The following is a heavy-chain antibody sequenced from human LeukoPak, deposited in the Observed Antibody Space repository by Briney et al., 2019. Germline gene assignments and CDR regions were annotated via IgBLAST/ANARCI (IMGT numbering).Heavy chain of an antibody. J-gene: IGHJ6*04. V-gene: IGHV4-4*02. D-gene: IGHD1-26*01. CDR3: AGSRVPYGLDA. CDR1: GGSISSNW. Sequence: SETLSLTCVVSGGSISSNWWSWVRQPPGKGLEWIGEIYHSGSTNYNPSLKSRVTMSVDNPKNEFFLKLSSVTAADTAVYYCAGSRVPYGLDAWGKGTTVTVSS. CDR2: IYHSGST.